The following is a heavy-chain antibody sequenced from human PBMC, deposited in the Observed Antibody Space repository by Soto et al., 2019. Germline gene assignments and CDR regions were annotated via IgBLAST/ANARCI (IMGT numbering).Heavy chain of an antibody. CDR1: GYTFNRYD. V-gene: IGHV1-8*01. CDR2: MNPNSGNT. Sequence: GASMKVSCKASGYTFNRYDIKWVRQAPGQGLEWVGWMNPNSGNTGYAQKFQGRVTMTRNTSISTAYMELSSLRSEDTAVYYSARSSKRSDYIWGSYRYRSRYFDYWGQGTLVTVSS. J-gene: IGHJ4*02. CDR3: ARSSKRSDYIWGSYRYRSRYFDY. D-gene: IGHD3-16*02.